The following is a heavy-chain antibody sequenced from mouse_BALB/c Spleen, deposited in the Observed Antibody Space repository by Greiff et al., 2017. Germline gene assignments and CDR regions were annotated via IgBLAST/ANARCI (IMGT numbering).Heavy chain of an antibody. J-gene: IGHJ3*01. D-gene: IGHD2-12*01. Sequence: VHLVESGAELVRPGTSVKISCKASGYTFTNYWLGWVKQRPGHGLEWIGDIYPGGGYTNYNEKFKGKATLTADTSSSTAYMQLSSLTSEDSAVYFCARGDYSPGGFAYWGQGTLVTVSA. CDR3: ARGDYSPGGFAY. V-gene: IGHV1-63*02. CDR2: IYPGGGYT. CDR1: GYTFTNYW.